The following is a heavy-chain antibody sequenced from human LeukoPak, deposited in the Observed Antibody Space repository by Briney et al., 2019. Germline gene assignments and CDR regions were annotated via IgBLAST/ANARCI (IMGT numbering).Heavy chain of an antibody. CDR2: IIPIFGTA. Sequence: GASVTVSCKASGGTFSSYAISWVRQAPGQGLEWMGGIIPIFGTANYAQKFQGRVTITTDECASTAYMELSSLRSEDTAVYYCASTKGIAVAAGDYWGQGTLVTVSS. CDR3: ASTKGIAVAAGDY. D-gene: IGHD6-19*01. J-gene: IGHJ4*02. V-gene: IGHV1-69*05. CDR1: GGTFSSYA.